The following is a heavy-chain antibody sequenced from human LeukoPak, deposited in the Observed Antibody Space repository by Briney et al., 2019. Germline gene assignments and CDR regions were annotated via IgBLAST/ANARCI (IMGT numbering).Heavy chain of an antibody. CDR2: INHSGST. Sequence: PSETLSLTCAVYGGSFSGYYWSWIRQPPGKGLEWIGEINHSGSTNYNPSLKSRVTISVDTSKNQFSLKLSSVTAADTAVYYCASRSGWYTYWGQGTLVTVSS. D-gene: IGHD6-19*01. CDR1: GGSFSGYY. V-gene: IGHV4-34*01. CDR3: ASRSGWYTY. J-gene: IGHJ4*02.